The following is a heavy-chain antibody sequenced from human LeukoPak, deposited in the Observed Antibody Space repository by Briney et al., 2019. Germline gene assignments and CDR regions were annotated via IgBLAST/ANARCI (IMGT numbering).Heavy chain of an antibody. CDR1: GFTFSTYG. V-gene: IGHV3-30*02. Sequence: GGSLRLSCAASGFTFSTYGMNWVRQAPGKGLEWVAFIRYDGSNKYYADSVKGRFTISRDNSKNTLYLQMNSLRAEDTAVYYCAGMLAYCGGDCSGDYWGQGTLVTVSS. D-gene: IGHD2-21*02. J-gene: IGHJ4*02. CDR3: AGMLAYCGGDCSGDY. CDR2: IRYDGSNK.